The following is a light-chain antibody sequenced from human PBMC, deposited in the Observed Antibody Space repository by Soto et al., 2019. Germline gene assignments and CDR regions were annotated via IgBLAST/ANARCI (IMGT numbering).Light chain of an antibody. CDR3: AAWDDSLNGHVV. CDR1: SSNIGSNT. V-gene: IGLV1-44*01. Sequence: QSVLTQPPSASGTPGQRVTISCSGSSSNIGSNTVNWYQQLPGTAPKLLIYSNIQQPSVVPDRFSGSKSGTSASLAISGLQSEDEADYYCAAWDDSLNGHVVFGGGTQLTVL. J-gene: IGLJ2*01. CDR2: SNI.